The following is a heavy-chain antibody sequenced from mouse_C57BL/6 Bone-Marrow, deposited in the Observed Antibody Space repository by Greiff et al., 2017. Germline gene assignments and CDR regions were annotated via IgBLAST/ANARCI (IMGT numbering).Heavy chain of an antibody. CDR1: GFSLTSYG. D-gene: IGHD1-1*01. Sequence: QVQLQQSGPGLVQPSQSLSITCTVSGFSLTSYGVHWVRQSPGKGLEWLGVIWSGGSTDYNAAFISRLSISKDNSKSQVFFKMKSLQADDTAIYXCARRDYYGSSSFAYWGQGTLVTVSA. V-gene: IGHV2-2*01. J-gene: IGHJ3*01. CDR3: ARRDYYGSSSFAY. CDR2: IWSGGST.